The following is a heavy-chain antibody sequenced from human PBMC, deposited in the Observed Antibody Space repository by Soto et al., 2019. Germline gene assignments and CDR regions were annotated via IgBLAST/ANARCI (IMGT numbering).Heavy chain of an antibody. Sequence: ESGGGLVKPGGSLRLSCAASGFTFSSYSMNWVRQAPGKGLEWVSSISSGRSYIYYADSVKGRFTISRDNAKNSLYLQMNSLRAEDTAVYYCARGLGGYDLDPWGQGTLVTVSS. J-gene: IGHJ5*02. CDR3: ARGLGGYDLDP. V-gene: IGHV3-21*01. D-gene: IGHD5-12*01. CDR2: ISSGRSYI. CDR1: GFTFSSYS.